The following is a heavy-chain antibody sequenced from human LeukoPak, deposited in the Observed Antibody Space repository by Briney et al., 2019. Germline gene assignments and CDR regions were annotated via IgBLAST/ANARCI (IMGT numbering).Heavy chain of an antibody. CDR3: ASEDYGSGRNKYYSDY. Sequence: SVKVSCKASGGTFSSYAISWVRQAPGQGLEWMGRIIPIFGIANYAQKFQGRVTITADKSTSTAYMELSSLRSEDTAVYYCASEDYGSGRNKYYSDYWGQGTLVTVSS. D-gene: IGHD3-10*01. J-gene: IGHJ4*02. V-gene: IGHV1-69*04. CDR1: GGTFSSYA. CDR2: IIPIFGIA.